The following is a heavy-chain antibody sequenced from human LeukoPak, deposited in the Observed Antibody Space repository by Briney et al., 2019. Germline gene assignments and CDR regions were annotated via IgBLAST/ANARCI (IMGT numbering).Heavy chain of an antibody. CDR1: GFTFSSYA. J-gene: IGHJ4*02. V-gene: IGHV3-30-3*01. D-gene: IGHD2-21*02. CDR2: ISYDGSNK. CDR3: ARDGPKYCGGDCYFDY. Sequence: GGSLRLSCAASGFTFSSYAMHWVRQAPGKGLEWVAVISYDGSNKYYADSVKGRFTISRDNSKNTRYLQMNSLRAEDTAVYYCARDGPKYCGGDCYFDYWGQGTLVTVSS.